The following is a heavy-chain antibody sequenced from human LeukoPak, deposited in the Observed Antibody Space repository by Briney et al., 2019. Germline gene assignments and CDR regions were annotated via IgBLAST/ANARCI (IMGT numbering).Heavy chain of an antibody. V-gene: IGHV4-61*01. J-gene: IGHJ3*02. D-gene: IGHD1-26*01. CDR3: ARYIVSYPHDAFDI. CDR1: GGSISIDNYY. Sequence: SETLSLTCTVSGGSISIDNYYWAWIRQPPGTGLEWIGSIYYSGSTSYNPSLKSRVTISVDTSKKQFSLKLSSVTAADTAFYYCARYIVSYPHDAFDIWGQGTMVTVSS. CDR2: IYYSGST.